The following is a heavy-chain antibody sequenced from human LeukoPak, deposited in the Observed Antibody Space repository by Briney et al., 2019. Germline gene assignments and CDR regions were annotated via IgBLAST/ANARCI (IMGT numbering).Heavy chain of an antibody. CDR2: IFPSGGEI. Sequence: PGGSLRLSCEASGFTFSTFAMIWVRQPPGKGLEWVSSIFPSGGEIHYADSVKGRFTISRDNAKNSLYLQMNSLRAEDTAVYYCARGPGSSESSDYWGQGTLVTVSS. J-gene: IGHJ4*02. CDR3: ARGPGSSESSDY. CDR1: GFTFSTFA. V-gene: IGHV3-21*01. D-gene: IGHD3-10*01.